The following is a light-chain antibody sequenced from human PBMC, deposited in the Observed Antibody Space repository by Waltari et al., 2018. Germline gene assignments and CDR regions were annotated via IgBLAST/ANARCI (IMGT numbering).Light chain of an antibody. CDR2: DVS. J-gene: IGLJ3*02. Sequence: QSALTQPASVSGSPGQSITISCTGTSSDVGLSHYVSCYQQYPGKAHKLIIYDVSYRPSGVSSRFSGSKSGNTASLTISGLQAEDEADYYCNSYTTISTWVFGGGTKLTVL. CDR1: SSDVGLSHY. V-gene: IGLV2-14*03. CDR3: NSYTTISTWV.